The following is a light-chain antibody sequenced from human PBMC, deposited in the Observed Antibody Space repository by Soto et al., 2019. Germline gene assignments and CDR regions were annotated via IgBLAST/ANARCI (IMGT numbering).Light chain of an antibody. CDR1: QSVSSSY. CDR3: QQYGSSRTWT. V-gene: IGKV3-20*01. J-gene: IGKJ1*01. CDR2: GAS. Sequence: ENGFTQSPCTLSLSPGERATLSCRASQSVSSSYLAWYQQKPGQAPRLLIYGASSRATGIPDRFSGSGSGTDFTLTISRLEPEDFAVYYCQQYGSSRTWTFGQGTKVDI.